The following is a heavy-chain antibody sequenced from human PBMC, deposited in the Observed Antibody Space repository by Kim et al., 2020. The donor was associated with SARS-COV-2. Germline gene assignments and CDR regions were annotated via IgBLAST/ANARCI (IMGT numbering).Heavy chain of an antibody. CDR1: GFTFIDYR. D-gene: IGHD2-15*01. CDR3: WRVGRPASCSPALDS. Sequence: GGSLRLSCVAFGFTFIDYRMNWVRQAPGKGLEWLSFISIDVGGIYSADSVRGRFTVSRYDAKNSLYLQMNSLTVDAPAVYYFWRVGRPASCSPALDSWG. J-gene: IGHJ5*01. CDR2: ISIDVGGI. V-gene: IGHV3-48*01.